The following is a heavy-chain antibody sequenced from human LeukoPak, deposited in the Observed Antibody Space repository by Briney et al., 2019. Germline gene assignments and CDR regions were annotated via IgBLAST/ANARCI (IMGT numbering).Heavy chain of an antibody. CDR1: GFTFSSYA. D-gene: IGHD1-14*01. J-gene: IGHJ4*02. Sequence: PRGSLRLSCAASGFTFSSYAINWVRQAPGKGLEWVSSISASGGSTYYADSVKGRFTISRDNSKNTLYLQMNSLRAEDTAVYYCAKPARTDYADYWGQGTLVTVSS. V-gene: IGHV3-23*01. CDR3: AKPARTDYADY. CDR2: ISASGGST.